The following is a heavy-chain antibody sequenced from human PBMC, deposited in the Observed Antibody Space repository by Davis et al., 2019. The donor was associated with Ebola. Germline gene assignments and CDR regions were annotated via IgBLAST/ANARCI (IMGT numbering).Heavy chain of an antibody. CDR2: MSGSGGST. Sequence: GESLKISCAASGFTFSSYAMSWVRQAPGKGLEWVSGMSGSGGSTYYADSVKGRFTISRDNSKNTLYLQMNSLRAEDTAVYYCAKSWYCISTSCYDWFDPWGQGTLVTVSS. V-gene: IGHV3-23*01. D-gene: IGHD2-2*01. J-gene: IGHJ5*02. CDR3: AKSWYCISTSCYDWFDP. CDR1: GFTFSSYA.